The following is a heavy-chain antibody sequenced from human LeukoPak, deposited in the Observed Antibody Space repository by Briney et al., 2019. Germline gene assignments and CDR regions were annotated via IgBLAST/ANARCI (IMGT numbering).Heavy chain of an antibody. Sequence: PGGSLRLSCAASGFTFDDCAMHWVRQAPGKGLEWVSLISGDGGGTYYADSVKGRFTISRDKSKNSLYLQMNSLRTEDTAFYYCAKARVGSKWDSVDYWGQGILVTVSS. CDR3: AKARVGSKWDSVDY. V-gene: IGHV3-43*02. CDR1: GFTFDDCA. J-gene: IGHJ4*02. CDR2: ISGDGGGT. D-gene: IGHD1-26*01.